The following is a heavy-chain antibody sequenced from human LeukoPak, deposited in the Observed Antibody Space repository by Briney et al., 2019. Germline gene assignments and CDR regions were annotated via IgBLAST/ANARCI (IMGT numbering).Heavy chain of an antibody. CDR1: GGSISSSNW. D-gene: IGHD3-22*01. J-gene: IGHJ3*02. V-gene: IGHV4-4*02. Sequence: SETLSLTCAVSGGSISSSNWWSWVRQPPGKGLEWIGEIYHSGSTNYNPSLKSRVTISVDKSKSQFSLKLSSVTAADTAVYYCARDHPSYDSSGLLVEGAFDIWGQGTMVTVSS. CDR3: ARDHPSYDSSGLLVEGAFDI. CDR2: IYHSGST.